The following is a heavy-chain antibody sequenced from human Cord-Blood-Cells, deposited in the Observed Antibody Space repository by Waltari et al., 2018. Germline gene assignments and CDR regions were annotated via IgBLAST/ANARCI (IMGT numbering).Heavy chain of an antibody. D-gene: IGHD2-21*02. J-gene: IGHJ5*02. V-gene: IGHV1-2*02. CDR2: INPNSGGT. CDR1: GYTFTGYY. CDR3: ARDPDTYCGGDCHNWFDP. Sequence: QVQLVQSGAEVKKPGASVKVSCKASGYTFTGYYMHWVRQAPGQGLEWMGWINPNSGGTNYAQKFQGRVTMTRDTSISTAYMELSRLRSDDTAVCYCARDPDTYCGGDCHNWFDPWGQGTLVTVSS.